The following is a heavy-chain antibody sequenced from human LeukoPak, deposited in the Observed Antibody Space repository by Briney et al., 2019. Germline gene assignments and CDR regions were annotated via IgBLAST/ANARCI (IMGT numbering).Heavy chain of an antibody. Sequence: ASVKVSCKASGYTFTSYDINWVRQAPGQGLEWMGWVSAYNGNTNYAQKLQGRVTMTTDTSTSTAYMELRSLRSDDTAVYYCARAQYFDWQGALDPWGQGTLVTVSS. CDR3: ARAQYFDWQGALDP. J-gene: IGHJ5*02. CDR1: GYTFTSYD. V-gene: IGHV1-18*04. D-gene: IGHD3-9*01. CDR2: VSAYNGNT.